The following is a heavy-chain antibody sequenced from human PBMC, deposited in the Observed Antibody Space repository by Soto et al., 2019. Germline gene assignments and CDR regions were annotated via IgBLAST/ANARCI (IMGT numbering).Heavy chain of an antibody. CDR3: VSCPFSVATGSSTHMDV. Sequence: ASVKVSCKASGGTFSSYAISWVRQAPGQGLEWMGGIIPIFGTANYAQKFQGRVTITADKSTSTAYMELSSLRSEDTAVYYCVSCPFSVATGSSTHMDVWGQGTTVTVSS. CDR2: IIPIFGTA. J-gene: IGHJ6*02. D-gene: IGHD5-12*01. V-gene: IGHV1-69*06. CDR1: GGTFSSYA.